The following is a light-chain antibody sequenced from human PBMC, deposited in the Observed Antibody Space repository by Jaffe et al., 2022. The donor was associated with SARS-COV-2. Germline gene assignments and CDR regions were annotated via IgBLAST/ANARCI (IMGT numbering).Light chain of an antibody. J-gene: IGLJ3*02. CDR3: LSYDRGGDSKL. V-gene: IGLV1-40*01. CDR2: DSN. Sequence: QFVLTQPPSVSGAPGQRVTISCTGTSSNLGAGYDVHWYQQVPGTAPKLLIYDSNKRPSGVPDRFSGSKSGTSATLAITGLQAEDEADYYCLSYDRGGDSKLFGGGTKLTVL. CDR1: SSNLGAGYD.